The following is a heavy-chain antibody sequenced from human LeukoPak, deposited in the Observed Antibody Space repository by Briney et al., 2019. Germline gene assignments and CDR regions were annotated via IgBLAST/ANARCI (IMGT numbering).Heavy chain of an antibody. CDR2: INSDGSST. V-gene: IGHV3-74*01. CDR3: ARAGDYGDYDY. CDR1: GFTLSSHW. Sequence: GGSLRLSCAASGFTLSSHWMHWVRQAPAKGLVWVSRINSDGSSTSYADSVKGRFTIYRDNAKNTLYLQMNSLRAEDTAVYYCARAGDYGDYDYWGQGTLVTVSS. J-gene: IGHJ4*02. D-gene: IGHD4-17*01.